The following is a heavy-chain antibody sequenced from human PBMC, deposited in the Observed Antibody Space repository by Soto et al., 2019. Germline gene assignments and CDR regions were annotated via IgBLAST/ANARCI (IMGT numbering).Heavy chain of an antibody. CDR2: IYYSGST. CDR1: GGSISSGGYY. Sequence: SETLSLTCTVSGGSISSGGYYWSWIRQHPGKGLEWIGYIYYSGSTYYNPSLTSRVTISVDTSKNQFSLKLSSVTAADTAVYYCATSDSSSSLGPHGMDVWGQGTTVTVSS. V-gene: IGHV4-31*03. D-gene: IGHD6-6*01. CDR3: ATSDSSSSLGPHGMDV. J-gene: IGHJ6*02.